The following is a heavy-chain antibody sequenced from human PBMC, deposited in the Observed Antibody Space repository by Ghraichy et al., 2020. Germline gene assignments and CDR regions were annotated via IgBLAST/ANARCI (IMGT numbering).Heavy chain of an antibody. D-gene: IGHD1-26*01. CDR1: GFTFGSNW. V-gene: IGHV3-7*01. CDR2: IKQDGSEK. Sequence: GGSLRLSCAASGFTFGSNWMTWVRQAPGKGLEWVGNIKQDGSEKYYVGSVKGRFSISRDNAKNSLYLQMNSLRDEDMAVYYCARAVHRVGPYLDYWGQGTLVTVSS. J-gene: IGHJ4*02. CDR3: ARAVHRVGPYLDY.